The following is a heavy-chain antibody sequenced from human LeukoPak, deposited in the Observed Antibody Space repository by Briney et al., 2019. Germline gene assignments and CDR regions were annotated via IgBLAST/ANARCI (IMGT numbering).Heavy chain of an antibody. V-gene: IGHV3-48*04. CDR2: ITSSSSSI. CDR3: ARDYCSGGRCYSVDY. J-gene: IGHJ4*02. D-gene: IGHD2-15*01. CDR1: GFTFSSYS. Sequence: GGSLRLSCAASGFTFSSYSLNWVRQALGKGLEWVSYITSSSSSIYYADSVKGRFTISRDNAKNSLYLQMNSLRAEDTAMYYCARDYCSGGRCYSVDYWGQGTLVTVSS.